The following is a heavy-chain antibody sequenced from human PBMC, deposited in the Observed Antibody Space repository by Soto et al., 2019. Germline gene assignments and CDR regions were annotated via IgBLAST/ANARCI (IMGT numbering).Heavy chain of an antibody. CDR2: IYRTGST. V-gene: IGHV4-4*02. D-gene: IGHD1-7*01. CDR1: GGSFTSNNW. J-gene: IGHJ4*02. Sequence: PSETLSLTCAVSGGSFTSNNWWTWVRQPPGQGLEWIGEIYRTGSTNYNPSLKSRVTISLDKSEDQFSLKVTSLTAADTAVYYCASRDPGTSVDYWGQGTLVTVSS. CDR3: ASRDPGTSVDY.